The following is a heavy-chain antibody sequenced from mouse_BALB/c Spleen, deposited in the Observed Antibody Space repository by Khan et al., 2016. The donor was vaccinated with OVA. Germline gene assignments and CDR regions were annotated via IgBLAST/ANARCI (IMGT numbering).Heavy chain of an antibody. D-gene: IGHD1-1*01. V-gene: IGHV3-2*02. CDR3: ARIYGGDFDY. J-gene: IGHJ2*01. Sequence: QLEESGPGLVKPSQPLSLTCTVTGYSITSDYAWNWIRQFPGNKLEWMGYISYSGNTKYNPSLKSRISITRDTSKNQFFLQLNSVTTEDTATYYCARIYGGDFDYWGQGTTLTVSS. CDR2: ISYSGNT. CDR1: GYSITSDYA.